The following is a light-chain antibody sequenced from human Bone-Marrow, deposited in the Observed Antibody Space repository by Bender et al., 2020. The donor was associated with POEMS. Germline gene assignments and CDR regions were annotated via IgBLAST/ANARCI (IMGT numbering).Light chain of an antibody. Sequence: QSALTQPASVSGSPGQSITISCTGTNSDIGVYNYVSWYQHHPGTAPKLMVYDVTNRPSGVSNRFSGSKSGNTASLTVSGLQADDEADYYCASHAGTNDVGVFGTGTKLTV. J-gene: IGLJ3*02. V-gene: IGLV2-14*03. CDR1: NSDIGVYNY. CDR2: DVT. CDR3: ASHAGTNDVGV.